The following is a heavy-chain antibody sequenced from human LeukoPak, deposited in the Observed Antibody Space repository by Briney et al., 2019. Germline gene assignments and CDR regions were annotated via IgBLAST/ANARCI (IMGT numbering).Heavy chain of an antibody. V-gene: IGHV4-61*05. CDR3: ATWGIAVAGTFDY. CDR1: GGSISSSGYY. Sequence: SETLSLTCSVSGGSISSSGYYWSWIRQHPGKGLEWIGYIYYSGSTNYNPSFKSRVAISVDTSKNQFSLKLSSVTAADTAVYYCATWGIAVAGTFDYWGQGTLVTVST. CDR2: IYYSGST. D-gene: IGHD6-19*01. J-gene: IGHJ4*02.